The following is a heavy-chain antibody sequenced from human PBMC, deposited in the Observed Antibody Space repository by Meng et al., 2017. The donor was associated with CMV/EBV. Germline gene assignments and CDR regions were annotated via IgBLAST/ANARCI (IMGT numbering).Heavy chain of an antibody. CDR3: ARDGGYCSSTSCYNSSSWHLDY. CDR1: GFTFSSYW. J-gene: IGHJ4*02. Sequence: LSLTCAASGFTFSSYWMSWVRQAPGKGLEWVANIKQDGSEKYYVDSVKGRFTISRDNAKNSLYLQMNSLRAEDTAVYYCARDGGYCSSTSCYNSSSWHLDYWGQGTLVTVSS. D-gene: IGHD2-2*02. CDR2: IKQDGSEK. V-gene: IGHV3-7*01.